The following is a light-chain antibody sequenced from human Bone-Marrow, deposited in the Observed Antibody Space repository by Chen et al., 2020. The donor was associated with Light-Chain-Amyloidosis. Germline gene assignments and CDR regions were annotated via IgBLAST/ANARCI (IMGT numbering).Light chain of an antibody. V-gene: IGLV3-21*02. CDR2: DDS. CDR3: QVWDRSSDSPV. Sequence: SYVLTQPSSVSVAPGQTATIACGGNNIGSTSVHWYQQTPGQAPLLVVYDDSDRPSGIPERLSGSKSGNTATLTISRVEAGDEADYYCQVWDRSSDSPVFGGGTKLTVL. J-gene: IGLJ3*02. CDR1: NIGSTS.